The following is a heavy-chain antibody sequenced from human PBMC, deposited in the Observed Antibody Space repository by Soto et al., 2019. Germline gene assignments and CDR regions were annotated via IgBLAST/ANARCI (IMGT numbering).Heavy chain of an antibody. D-gene: IGHD3-22*01. J-gene: IGHJ4*02. CDR1: GYTFTSYY. CDR2: INPNSGDT. Sequence: GASVKVSCKASGYTFTSYYIRWVRQAPAQGLEWMGWINPNSGDTKYVQKFQGRLTLTRDTSISEAYMELSRLRSDDTAVYYCARVQYYYETIGPNDYWGQGTLVTVSS. CDR3: ARVQYYYETIGPNDY. V-gene: IGHV1-2*02.